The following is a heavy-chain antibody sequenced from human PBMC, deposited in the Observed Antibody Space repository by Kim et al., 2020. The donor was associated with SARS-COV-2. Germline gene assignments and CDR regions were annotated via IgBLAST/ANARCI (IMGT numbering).Heavy chain of an antibody. CDR1: GYTFTAYF. CDR2: INVNSGDT. CDR3: ARPYYQGLENYYSDRYFGLDV. V-gene: IGHV1-2*06. J-gene: IGHJ6*02. Sequence: ASVKVSCKASGYTFTAYFLHWVRQAPGQGLEWVGRINVNSGDTRYAQKFQGRVTMTRDTSIHTAYLEVSRLRSDDTALYFCARPYYQGLENYYSDRYFGLDVWGQGTTVAVSS. D-gene: IGHD3-22*01.